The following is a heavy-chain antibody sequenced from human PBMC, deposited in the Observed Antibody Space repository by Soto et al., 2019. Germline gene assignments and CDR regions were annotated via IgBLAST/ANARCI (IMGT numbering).Heavy chain of an antibody. CDR3: ARDGGRHSGGIDY. D-gene: IGHD1-26*01. Sequence: QVQLVQSGAEVKKPGSSVKVSCKASGGTFSSYSINWVRQAPGQGLEWMGEIIPIFGTANYAQKFQGRVTIPADESTSTAYMELTSVRSEDTAVYYCARDGGRHSGGIDYWGQGTLVTVSS. CDR2: IIPIFGTA. V-gene: IGHV1-69*01. J-gene: IGHJ4*02. CDR1: GGTFSSYS.